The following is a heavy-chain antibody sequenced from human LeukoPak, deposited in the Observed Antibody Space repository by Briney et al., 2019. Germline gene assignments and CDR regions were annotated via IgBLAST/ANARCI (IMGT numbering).Heavy chain of an antibody. CDR1: GGSISSSSYY. J-gene: IGHJ4*02. V-gene: IGHV4-39*07. Sequence: SETLSLTCTVSGGSISSSSYYWGWIRQPPGKGLEWIGSIYYSGSTYYNPSLKSRVTISVDTSKNQFSLKLSSVTAADTAVYYCASYHLSWNKGDFDYWGQGTLVTVSS. CDR3: ASYHLSWNKGDFDY. CDR2: IYYSGST. D-gene: IGHD1/OR15-1a*01.